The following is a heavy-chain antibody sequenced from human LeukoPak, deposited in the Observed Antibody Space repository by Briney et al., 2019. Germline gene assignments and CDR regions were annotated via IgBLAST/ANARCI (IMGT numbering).Heavy chain of an antibody. Sequence: PGGSLRLSCAASGFTVSSNYMSWVRQAPSKGLEWVAFIRYDGSNKYYADSVKGRFTISRDNSKNTLYLQMNSLRAEDTAVYHCAKDPLERYCSSTSCYKTSAFDIWGQGTMVTVSS. CDR2: IRYDGSNK. CDR3: AKDPLERYCSSTSCYKTSAFDI. D-gene: IGHD2-2*01. V-gene: IGHV3-30*02. CDR1: GFTVSSNY. J-gene: IGHJ3*02.